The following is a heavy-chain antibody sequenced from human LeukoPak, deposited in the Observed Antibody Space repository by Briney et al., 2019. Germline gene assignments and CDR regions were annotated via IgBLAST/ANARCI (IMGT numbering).Heavy chain of an antibody. D-gene: IGHD3-10*01. CDR1: GYTFTGYY. V-gene: IGHV1-2*02. Sequence: ASVKVSCKASGYTFTGYYMHWVRQAPGQGLEWMGWINPNSGGTNYAQQFQGRVTMTRDTSISTAYMELSRLRSDDTAVYYCAKGVSILLWFGELQYWGQGTPVTVSS. J-gene: IGHJ4*02. CDR2: INPNSGGT. CDR3: AKGVSILLWFGELQY.